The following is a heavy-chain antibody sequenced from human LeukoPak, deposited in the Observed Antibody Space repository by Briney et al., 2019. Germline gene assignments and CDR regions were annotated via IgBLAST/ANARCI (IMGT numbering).Heavy chain of an antibody. D-gene: IGHD1-7*01. CDR2: IYYSGSA. CDR3: ARGGTTGTTYY. CDR1: GGSISSGGYY. V-gene: IGHV4-31*03. J-gene: IGHJ4*02. Sequence: SETLSLTCTVSGGSISSGGYYWSWIRQHPGKGLEWIGYIYYSGSAYYNPSLKSRVTIPVDTPKNQFSLKLSSVTAADTAVYYCARGGTTGTTYYWGQGTLVTVSS.